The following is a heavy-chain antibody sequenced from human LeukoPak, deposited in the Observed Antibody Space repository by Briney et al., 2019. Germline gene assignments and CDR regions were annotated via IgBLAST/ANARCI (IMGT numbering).Heavy chain of an antibody. Sequence: GLSLRLSHAASGFTFSSYAMSWVRQAPRKGLECVSAISGSDGSTYYADSVKGRFTNSRDNSKNTLYLQMNSLRAEDTAVYYCAKEVGSAYDYDYWGQGTPVTVSS. CDR1: GFTFSSYA. V-gene: IGHV3-23*01. CDR3: AKEVGSAYDYDY. D-gene: IGHD5-12*01. J-gene: IGHJ4*02. CDR2: ISGSDGST.